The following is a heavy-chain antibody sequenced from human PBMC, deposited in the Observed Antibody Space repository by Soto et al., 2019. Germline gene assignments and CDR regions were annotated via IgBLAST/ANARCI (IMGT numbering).Heavy chain of an antibody. CDR1: GYTFTSYD. D-gene: IGHD6-13*01. CDR2: RNPNSGNT. V-gene: IGHV1-8*01. CDR3: ARRGYSSSWYYYYYYGMDV. Sequence: QVQLVQSGAEVKKPGASVKVSCKASGYTFTSYDINWVRQATGQGLEWMGWRNPNSGNTGYAQKFQGRVTMTSNTSISTAYMELRSLRSEDTAVYYCARRGYSSSWYYYYYYGMDVWGQGTTVTVSS. J-gene: IGHJ6*02.